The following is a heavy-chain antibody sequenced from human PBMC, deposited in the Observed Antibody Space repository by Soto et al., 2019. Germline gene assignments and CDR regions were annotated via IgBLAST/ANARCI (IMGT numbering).Heavy chain of an antibody. CDR3: ARGWRSPDY. J-gene: IGHJ4*02. D-gene: IGHD3-3*01. V-gene: IGHV4-59*01. Sequence: SETLSLTCTVSRGSISNYFWTWIRQPPGRGLEWIGYISYSGTTNYNASLKSRVTISVDTPANQFSLKLSSVTAADTAVYYCARGWRSPDYWGQGTLVTVSS. CDR1: RGSISNYF. CDR2: ISYSGTT.